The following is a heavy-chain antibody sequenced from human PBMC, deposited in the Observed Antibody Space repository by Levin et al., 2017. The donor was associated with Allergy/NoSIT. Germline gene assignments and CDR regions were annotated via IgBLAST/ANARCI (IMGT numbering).Heavy chain of an antibody. CDR2: INYSGST. J-gene: IGHJ5*02. V-gene: IGHV4-39*07. D-gene: IGHD6-6*01. Sequence: SQTLSLTCTVSGGSISSSRYYWGWIRQPPGKGLEWIGSINYSGSTSYYPSLKSRVTISVDTSKNQFSLKLSSVTAADTAVYYCASLLSIPWGQGTLVTVSS. CDR3: ASLLSIP. CDR1: GGSISSSRYY.